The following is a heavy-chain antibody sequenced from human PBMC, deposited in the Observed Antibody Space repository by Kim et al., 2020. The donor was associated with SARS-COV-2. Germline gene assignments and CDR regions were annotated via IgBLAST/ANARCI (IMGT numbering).Heavy chain of an antibody. D-gene: IGHD6-25*01. J-gene: IGHJ4*02. CDR1: GDSINNSPHF. CDR2: TYYTGFT. V-gene: IGHV4-31*03. Sequence: SETLSLTCNVSGDSINNSPHFWTWIRQHPGKGLEWIGYTYYTGFTSYNPSLKSRLNISVDTSKNQFSLTLTSLTAADTAVYYCARDDGGTNFDSWGQGTLVTVSS. CDR3: ARDDGGTNFDS.